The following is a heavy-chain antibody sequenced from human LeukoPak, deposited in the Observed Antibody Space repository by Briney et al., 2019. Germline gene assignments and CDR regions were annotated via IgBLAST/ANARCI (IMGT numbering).Heavy chain of an antibody. D-gene: IGHD6-13*01. V-gene: IGHV3-23*01. CDR3: AKRGSSGWYSNSYYMDV. Sequence: GGSLRLSCAASGFTFSSYAMSWVRQAPGKGLEWVSAISGSGGSTYYADSVKGRFTISRDNSKNTLYLQMNSLRAEDTAVYYCAKRGSSGWYSNSYYMDVWGKGTTSTVSS. J-gene: IGHJ6*03. CDR1: GFTFSSYA. CDR2: ISGSGGST.